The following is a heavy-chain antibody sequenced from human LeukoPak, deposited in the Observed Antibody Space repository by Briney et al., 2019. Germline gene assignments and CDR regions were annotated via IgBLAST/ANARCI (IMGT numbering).Heavy chain of an antibody. J-gene: IGHJ4*02. CDR1: GFTFSNAW. CDR2: IKSKTDGGTT. V-gene: IGHV3-15*01. D-gene: IGHD3-10*01. CDR3: TSEYYYGSGSYYNVDY. Sequence: GGSLRLSCAASGFTFSNAWMSWVRQAPGKGLEWVGRIKSKTDGGTTDYAAPAKGRFTISRDDSKNTLYLQMNSLKTEDTAVYYCTSEYYYGSGSYYNVDYWGQGTLVTVSS.